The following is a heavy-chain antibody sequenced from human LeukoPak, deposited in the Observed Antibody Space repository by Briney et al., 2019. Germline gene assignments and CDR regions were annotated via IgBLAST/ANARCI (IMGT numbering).Heavy chain of an antibody. J-gene: IGHJ4*02. CDR2: INWNGGIT. D-gene: IGHD6-19*01. Sequence: GGSLRLSCAASGFTFDDYGMNWVRQAPGKGLEWVSSINWNGGITGYADSVKGRFTISRDNGKNSLYLQMNSLRTEDTAVYYCSGIAVAGIYWGQGTLVTVSS. CDR3: SGIAVAGIY. V-gene: IGHV3-20*04. CDR1: GFTFDDYG.